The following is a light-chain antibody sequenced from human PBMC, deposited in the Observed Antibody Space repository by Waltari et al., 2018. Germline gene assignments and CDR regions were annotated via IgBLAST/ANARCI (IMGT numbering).Light chain of an antibody. V-gene: IGLV2-18*02. CDR1: SSDVSTYNR. J-gene: IGLJ3*02. CDR2: DVS. Sequence: QSALTQPPSVSRHPGQSVPLPCTGTSSDVSTYNRVFWYHPPPGTAPKLMLDDVSDRPSGVPERFSGSKSGNTASLTISGLQPEDEADYYCTSYTRSNTWVFGGGTKLTVL. CDR3: TSYTRSNTWV.